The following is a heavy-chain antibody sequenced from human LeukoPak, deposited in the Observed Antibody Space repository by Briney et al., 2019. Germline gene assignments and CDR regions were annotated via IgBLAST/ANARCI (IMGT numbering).Heavy chain of an antibody. V-gene: IGHV4-39*07. CDR1: GGSISSSSYY. Sequence: SETLSLTCTVSGGSISSSSYYWGWIRQPPGKGLEWIGSIYYSGSTYYNPSLKSRVTISVDTSKNQFSLKLSSVTAADTAVYYCARSKLGINYYYYMDVWGKGTTVTVSS. CDR3: ARSKLGINYYYYMDV. J-gene: IGHJ6*03. D-gene: IGHD7-27*01. CDR2: IYYSGST.